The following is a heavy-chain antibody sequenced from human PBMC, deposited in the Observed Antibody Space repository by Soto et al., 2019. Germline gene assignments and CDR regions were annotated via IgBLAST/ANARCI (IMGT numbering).Heavy chain of an antibody. CDR2: MNPNSGNT. Sequence: XSVKVSCKASGYTFTSYNISLLRHSTGQGLEWMGWMNPNSGNTGYAQKFQGRVTMTRNTSISTAYMELSSLRSEDTAVYYCARGSIAVAGTWYYYMDVWGKGTTVTVSS. D-gene: IGHD6-19*01. V-gene: IGHV1-8*01. CDR3: ARGSIAVAGTWYYYMDV. J-gene: IGHJ6*03. CDR1: GYTFTSYN.